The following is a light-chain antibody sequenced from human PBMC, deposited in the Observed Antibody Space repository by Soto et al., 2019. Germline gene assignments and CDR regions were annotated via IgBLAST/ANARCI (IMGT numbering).Light chain of an antibody. CDR3: QRYNSDPFC. V-gene: IGKV1-27*01. CDR1: PANSNY. J-gene: IGKJ4*01. Sequence: IQMTPSPSSPTASVGGSVTITGRASPANSNYLAWYQQKPGKIPNLLIYAESTLQAGVPNRFSGSRSGTDFTLTSSRLQAADVSAFYCQRYNSDPFCFGGGTKVDSK. CDR2: AES.